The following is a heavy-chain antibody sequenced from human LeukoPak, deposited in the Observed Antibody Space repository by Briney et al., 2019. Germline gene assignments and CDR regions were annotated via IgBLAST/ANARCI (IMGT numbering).Heavy chain of an antibody. CDR2: INPDNGIT. CDR1: GYTFTDYY. CDR3: SRGRVVVPATRLPPLDY. D-gene: IGHD2-21*02. V-gene: IGHV1-2*02. J-gene: IGHJ4*02. Sequence: ASVKVSCKVSGYTFTDYYMHWVRQAPGQGLEGMGWINPDNGITNYAQKLQGRVTMTRDTSISTAYMELSGLRSDDTAVYYCSRGRVVVPATRLPPLDYWGQGTLVSVSS.